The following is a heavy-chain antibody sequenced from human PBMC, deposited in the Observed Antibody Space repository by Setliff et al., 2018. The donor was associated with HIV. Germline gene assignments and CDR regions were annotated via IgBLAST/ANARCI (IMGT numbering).Heavy chain of an antibody. CDR3: ARHKTHPFDS. V-gene: IGHV4-39*01. CDR1: GGSITSTTYQ. J-gene: IGHJ4*02. Sequence: KTSETLSLTCTVSGGSITSTTYQWAWIRQPPGKGLEWIANIYDSGSTYYNPSLKSRVTISVDTSKNQFSLKLISVTAADTAVYYCARHKTHPFDSWGQGALVTVSS. CDR2: IYDSGST.